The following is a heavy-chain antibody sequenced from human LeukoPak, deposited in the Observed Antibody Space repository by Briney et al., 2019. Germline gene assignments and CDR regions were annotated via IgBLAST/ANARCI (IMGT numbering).Heavy chain of an antibody. D-gene: IGHD6-13*01. CDR2: INPSGSST. CDR3: ARVVGLTGYSSSWYSGYYYYMDV. Sequence: ASVKVSCKASGYSFTSHYMHWVRQAPGQGLERMGLINPSGSSTLYAQKFQGRVTMTRDMSTTTDYMELSSLRSEDTAVYYCARVVGLTGYSSSWYSGYYYYMDVWGKGTTVTVSS. V-gene: IGHV1-46*01. J-gene: IGHJ6*03. CDR1: GYSFTSHY.